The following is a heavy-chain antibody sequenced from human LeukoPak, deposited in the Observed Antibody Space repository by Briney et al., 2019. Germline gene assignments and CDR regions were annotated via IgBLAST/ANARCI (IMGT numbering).Heavy chain of an antibody. D-gene: IGHD4-23*01. CDR1: GFTFSSYA. Sequence: GGSLRLSCAASGFTFSSYAMSWVRQAPGKGLEWVSPIGDNGDSTYYADSVKGRFTISRDNSKNTLYLQMNSLRAEDTAIYYCAKYDYGGNPNEYYFDYWGQGTLVTVSS. CDR3: AKYDYGGNPNEYYFDY. CDR2: IGDNGDST. V-gene: IGHV3-23*01. J-gene: IGHJ4*02.